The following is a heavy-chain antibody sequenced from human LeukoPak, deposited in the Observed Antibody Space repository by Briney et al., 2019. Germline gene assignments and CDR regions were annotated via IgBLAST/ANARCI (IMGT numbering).Heavy chain of an antibody. V-gene: IGHV3-33*06. D-gene: IGHD5-12*01. J-gene: IGHJ4*02. CDR1: GFTFSSYG. Sequence: GGSLRLSCAASGFTFSSYGMHWVRQAPGKGLEWVAVIWYDGSNKYYADSVKGRFTISRGNSKNTLYLQMNSLRAEDTAVYYCAKDKRVIWSGYDFDYWGQGTLVTVSS. CDR2: IWYDGSNK. CDR3: AKDKRVIWSGYDFDY.